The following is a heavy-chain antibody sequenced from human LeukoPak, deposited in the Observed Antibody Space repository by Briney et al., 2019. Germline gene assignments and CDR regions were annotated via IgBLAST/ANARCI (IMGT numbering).Heavy chain of an antibody. D-gene: IGHD5-18*01. V-gene: IGHV4-34*01. CDR2: INHSGST. J-gene: IGHJ4*02. CDR1: GGSFSGYY. CDR3: AREGLSYGYFDY. Sequence: SETLSLTCAVYGGSFSGYYWSWIRQPPGKGLEWIGEINHSGSTNYNPSLKSRVTISVDTSKNQFSLKLGSVTAADTAVYYCAREGLSYGYFDYWGQGTLVTVSS.